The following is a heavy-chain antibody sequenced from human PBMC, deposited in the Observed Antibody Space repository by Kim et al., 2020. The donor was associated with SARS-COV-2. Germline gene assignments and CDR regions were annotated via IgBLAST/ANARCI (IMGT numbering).Heavy chain of an antibody. CDR3: ARDQAAANLFDP. J-gene: IGHJ5*02. Sequence: YYNPFLQSRVNISLDLSKNPFSLKPGSVTAADTAVYYCARDQAAANLFDPWGQGTLVTVSS. D-gene: IGHD7-27*01. V-gene: IGHV4-31*10.